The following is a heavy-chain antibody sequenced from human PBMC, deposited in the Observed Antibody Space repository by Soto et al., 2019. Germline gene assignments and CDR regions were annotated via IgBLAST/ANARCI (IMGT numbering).Heavy chain of an antibody. CDR2: IIPIFGTA. J-gene: IGHJ3*02. Sequence: ASVKVSCKASGGTFSSYAISWVRQAPGQGLEWMGGIIPIFGTANYAQKFQGRGTITADESTGTAYMELGSLRSEDTAVYYCARAGRGYYDSSGYYFAAFDIWGQGTMVTVSS. V-gene: IGHV1-69*13. CDR3: ARAGRGYYDSSGYYFAAFDI. CDR1: GGTFSSYA. D-gene: IGHD3-22*01.